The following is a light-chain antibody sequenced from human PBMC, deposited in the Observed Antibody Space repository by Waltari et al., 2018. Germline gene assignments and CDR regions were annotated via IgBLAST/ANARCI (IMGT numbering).Light chain of an antibody. Sequence: QSALTQPRPVSGSPGQSVTISCTGTSSDAGGYNYVSWYQQHPGKAPKLMIYDVSKRPSGVPDRFSGSKSGNTASLTISGLQAEDEADYYCCSYAGSYTHVVFGGGTKLTVL. CDR2: DVS. CDR1: SSDAGGYNY. J-gene: IGLJ2*01. V-gene: IGLV2-11*01. CDR3: CSYAGSYTHVV.